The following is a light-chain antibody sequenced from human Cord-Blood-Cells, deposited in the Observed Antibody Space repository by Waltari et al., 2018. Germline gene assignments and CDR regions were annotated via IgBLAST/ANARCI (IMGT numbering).Light chain of an antibody. V-gene: IGKV1-5*01. J-gene: IGKJ1*01. Sequence: DIQITQSPSTLSASVGDRVTSTCRASQSISSWVAWYQQKPGKAPKLLIYDASSLESWVPSRFSGSGSGTEFTLTISSLQPDDFATYYCQQYNSYRTFGQGTKVEIK. CDR2: DAS. CDR3: QQYNSYRT. CDR1: QSISSW.